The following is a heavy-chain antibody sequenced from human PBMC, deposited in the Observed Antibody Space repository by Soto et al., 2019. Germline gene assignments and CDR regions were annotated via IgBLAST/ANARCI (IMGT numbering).Heavy chain of an antibody. D-gene: IGHD1-1*01. CDR1: GYTFTSYD. CDR2: MNPNSGNT. V-gene: IGHV1-8*01. CDR3: ARGPTGATGYYMDV. Sequence: ASVKVSCKASGYTFTSYDINWVRQATGQGLEWMGWMNPNSGNTGYAQKFQGRVTMTRDTSISTAYMELSSLRSEDTAVYCCARGPTGATGYYMDVWGKGTTVTVSS. J-gene: IGHJ6*03.